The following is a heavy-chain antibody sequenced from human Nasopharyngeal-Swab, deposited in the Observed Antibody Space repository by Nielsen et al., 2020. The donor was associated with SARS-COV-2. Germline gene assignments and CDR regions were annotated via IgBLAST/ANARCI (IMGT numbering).Heavy chain of an antibody. CDR1: GGTFSSYA. CDR2: IIPILGIA. J-gene: IGHJ6*03. Sequence: SVKVSCKASGGTFSSYAISWVRQAPGQGLEWMGRIIPILGIANYAQKFQGRVTITADKSTSTAYMELSSLRSEDTAVYYCARGTGTTYYYYYMDVWDKGTTVTVSS. CDR3: ARGTGTTYYYYYMDV. D-gene: IGHD1-7*01. V-gene: IGHV1-69*04.